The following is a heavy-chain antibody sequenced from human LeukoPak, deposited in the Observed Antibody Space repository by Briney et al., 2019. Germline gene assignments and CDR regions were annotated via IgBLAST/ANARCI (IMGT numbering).Heavy chain of an antibody. CDR3: ARQTAHLRLVNWFDT. D-gene: IGHD3-3*01. V-gene: IGHV5-51*01. CDR1: GYSFTTYL. CDR2: ILPGDSEP. Sequence: GGALKISCKGSGYSFTTYLIGWVGQIPGKGLEWMGIILPGDSEPRYSPSFQGQVTTSVDKSINTVYLQWNSLRASDTAMYYCARQTAHLRLVNWFDTWGKGTLVTVSS. J-gene: IGHJ5*02.